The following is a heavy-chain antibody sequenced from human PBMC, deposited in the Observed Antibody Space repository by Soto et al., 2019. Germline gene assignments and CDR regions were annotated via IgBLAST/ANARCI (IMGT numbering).Heavy chain of an antibody. J-gene: IGHJ4*02. D-gene: IGHD3-16*02. Sequence: QITLKESGPTLVKPTQTLTLTCTFSGFSLSTSGVGVGWIRQPPGKALEWLALIYWDDDKRYSPSLKSRLTNTKDTSKNQVVLTMTNMDPVDTATYYCARQYYDYIWGSYRSKSYYFDYWGQGTLVTVSS. CDR2: IYWDDDK. CDR3: ARQYYDYIWGSYRSKSYYFDY. CDR1: GFSLSTSGVG. V-gene: IGHV2-5*02.